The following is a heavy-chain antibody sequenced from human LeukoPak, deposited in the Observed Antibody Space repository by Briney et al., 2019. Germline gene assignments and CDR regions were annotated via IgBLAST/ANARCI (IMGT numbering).Heavy chain of an antibody. CDR3: XXXXXXPGSQHDY. J-gene: IGHJ4*02. V-gene: IGHV4-31*03. CDR1: GGSISSGGYY. CDR2: IYYSGST. D-gene: IGHD3-10*01. Sequence: SETLSLTCTVSGGSISSGGYYWSWIRQHPGKGLEWIGYIYYSGSTYYNPSLKSRVTISVDTSKNQFSLKLSSVTAADTAVYXXXXXXXXPGSQHDYWGQGTLVTVSS.